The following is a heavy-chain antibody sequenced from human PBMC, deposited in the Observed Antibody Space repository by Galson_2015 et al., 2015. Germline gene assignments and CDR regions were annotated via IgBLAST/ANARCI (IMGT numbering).Heavy chain of an antibody. CDR3: ARMVRGVKLGLT. Sequence: SLRLSCAASGFTFSSYGMHWVRQAPGKGLEWVAVIWYDGSNKYYADSVKGRFTISRDNSKNTLYLQMNSLRAEDTAVYYCARMVRGVKLGLTWGQGTLVTVSS. CDR1: GFTFSSYG. V-gene: IGHV3-33*01. J-gene: IGHJ4*02. D-gene: IGHD3-10*01. CDR2: IWYDGSNK.